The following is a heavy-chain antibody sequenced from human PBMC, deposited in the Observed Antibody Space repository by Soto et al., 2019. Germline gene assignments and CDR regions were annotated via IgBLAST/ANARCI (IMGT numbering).Heavy chain of an antibody. Sequence: GVLRLSCAASGFTFSSYAMSWVHQAPGKGLEWVSAISGSGGSTYYADSVKGRFTISRDNSKNTLYLQMNSLRAEDTAVYYCAKGLYYYDSSGTLDYWGQGTLVTVSS. D-gene: IGHD3-22*01. V-gene: IGHV3-23*01. J-gene: IGHJ4*02. CDR1: GFTFSSYA. CDR2: ISGSGGST. CDR3: AKGLYYYDSSGTLDY.